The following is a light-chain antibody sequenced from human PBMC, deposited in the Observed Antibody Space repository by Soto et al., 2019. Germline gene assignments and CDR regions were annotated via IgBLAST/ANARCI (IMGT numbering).Light chain of an antibody. CDR1: HSISSS. CDR3: QQYNNWTPVT. Sequence: PGEIATLSCGASHSISSSFLACYQQKPGQAPRLLIYGASTRATGIPARFSGSGSGTEFTLTISSRQSEDFAVYYCQQYNNWTPVTFGQGTKVDIK. CDR2: GAS. V-gene: IGKV3-15*01. J-gene: IGKJ1*01.